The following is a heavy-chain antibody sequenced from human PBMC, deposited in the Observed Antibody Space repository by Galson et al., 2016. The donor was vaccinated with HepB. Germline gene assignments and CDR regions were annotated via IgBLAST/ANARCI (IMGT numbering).Heavy chain of an antibody. CDR3: ARAPLEMATIQRGYFDY. CDR1: GFTFSSYS. D-gene: IGHD5-24*01. J-gene: IGHJ4*02. CDR2: ISSSSSTI. Sequence: SLRLSCAASGFTFSSYSMNWVRQAPGKGLEWVSYISSSSSTIYYADSVKGRFTISRDNAKNSLYLQMNSLRAEDTAVYYCARAPLEMATIQRGYFDYWGQGTLVTVSS. V-gene: IGHV3-48*01.